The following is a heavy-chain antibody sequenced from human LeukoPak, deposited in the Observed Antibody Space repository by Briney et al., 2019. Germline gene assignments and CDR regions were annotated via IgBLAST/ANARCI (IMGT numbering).Heavy chain of an antibody. V-gene: IGHV4-39*07. Sequence: SETLSLTCTVSGVSISSSSYYWGWLRQPPGKGLEWIGSIYYSGSTYYNPSLKSRVTMSVDTSKNQFSLKLSSVTAADTAVYYCARDKYYYDSSGYYSFDYWGQGTLVTVSS. CDR3: ARDKYYYDSSGYYSFDY. D-gene: IGHD3-22*01. J-gene: IGHJ4*02. CDR2: IYYSGST. CDR1: GVSISSSSYY.